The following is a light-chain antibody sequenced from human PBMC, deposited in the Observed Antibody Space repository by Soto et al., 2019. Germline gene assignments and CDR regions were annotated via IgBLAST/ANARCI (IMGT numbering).Light chain of an antibody. CDR2: GAS. J-gene: IGKJ3*01. V-gene: IGKV3-20*01. CDR1: QSVSSSY. Sequence: EIVLTQSPGTLSLSPGERATLSCRASQSVSSSYLAWYQQKPGQAPRLLIYGASSRATGIPDRFSGSGSGTDFPLTISRLEPQDFAVYYCQQHGSSQLFTCGPGTKVDI. CDR3: QQHGSSQLFT.